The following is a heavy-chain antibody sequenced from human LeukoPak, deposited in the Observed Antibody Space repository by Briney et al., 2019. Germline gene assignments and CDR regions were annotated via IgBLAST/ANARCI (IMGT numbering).Heavy chain of an antibody. CDR3: ASAVRYYDILTGSFDY. CDR1: GYSFTSYW. V-gene: IGHV5-51*01. CDR2: IYPGDSDT. Sequence: GESLKISCKGSGYSFTSYWSGWVRQMPGKGLEWMGIIYPGDSDTRYSPSFQGQVTISADKSISTAYLQWSSLKASDTAMYYCASAVRYYDILTGSFDYWGQGTLVTVSS. D-gene: IGHD3-9*01. J-gene: IGHJ4*02.